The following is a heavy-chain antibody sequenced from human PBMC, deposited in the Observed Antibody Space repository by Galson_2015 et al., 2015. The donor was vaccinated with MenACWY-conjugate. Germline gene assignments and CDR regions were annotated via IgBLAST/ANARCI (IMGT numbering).Heavy chain of an antibody. Sequence: LRLSCAVSGFTFRQYAMSWVRQAPVTGLEWVAIISDSGAATHYIDSVKGRFTISRDNSKNTLYLQMSRLRAEDTALYYCAKDVYMDVWGKGTTVSVSS. J-gene: IGHJ6*03. CDR2: ISDSGAAT. CDR1: GFTFRQYA. V-gene: IGHV3-23*01. CDR3: AKDVYMDV.